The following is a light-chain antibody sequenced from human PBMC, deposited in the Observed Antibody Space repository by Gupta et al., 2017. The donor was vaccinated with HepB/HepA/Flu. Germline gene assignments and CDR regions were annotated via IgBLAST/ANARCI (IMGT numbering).Light chain of an antibody. V-gene: IGLV2-23*02. CDR2: EVT. CDR3: CSSVGSGPLV. CDR1: NNDVGSYNL. J-gene: IGLJ2*01. Sequence: QSALTQPASVSGSPGQSISISCTGTNNDVGSYNLVSWYQQHPGEVPKLIIYEVTKRPSGVSNRFSGSKSGNTAYLTISGLQAEDEADYYCCSSVGSGPLVFGGGTKVTVL.